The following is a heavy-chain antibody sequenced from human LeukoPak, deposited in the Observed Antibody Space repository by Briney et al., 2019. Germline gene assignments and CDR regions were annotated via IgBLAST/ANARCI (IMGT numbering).Heavy chain of an antibody. D-gene: IGHD3-22*01. CDR1: GFTFSSYG. CDR3: AKIGGYYYDYSGYYSPYYFDY. CDR2: ISTDGSNK. J-gene: IGHJ4*02. Sequence: PGRSLRLSCAASGFTFSSYGMHWVRQAPGKGLEWVAVISTDGSNKYTADSVKGRFTISRDNSKNTLFLQMNSLRAEDTAVYYCAKIGGYYYDYSGYYSPYYFDYWGQGTLVTVSS. V-gene: IGHV3-30*18.